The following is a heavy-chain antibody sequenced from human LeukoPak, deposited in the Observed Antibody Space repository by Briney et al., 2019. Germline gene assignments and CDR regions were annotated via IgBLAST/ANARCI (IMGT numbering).Heavy chain of an antibody. Sequence: PGGSLRLSCAASGFTVSSNDMSWVRQAPGKGLEWVSVIYAGDTTSYADSVKGRFTISRDNSKNTLYLQMNSLRAEDTAVYYCARGPRGFDPWGQGTLVIVSS. V-gene: IGHV3-53*01. CDR2: IYAGDTT. J-gene: IGHJ5*02. CDR1: GFTVSSND. CDR3: ARGPRGFDP.